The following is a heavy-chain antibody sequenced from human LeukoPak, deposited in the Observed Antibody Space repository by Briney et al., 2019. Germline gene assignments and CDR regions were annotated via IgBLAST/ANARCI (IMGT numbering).Heavy chain of an antibody. V-gene: IGHV1-18*01. CDR1: GYTFTSYG. J-gene: IGHJ4*02. D-gene: IGHD5-18*01. CDR3: AREGIQLWLDLSY. CDR2: ISAYTGNT. Sequence: ASVKVSCKASGYTFTSYGISWVRQAPGKGLEWMGWISAYTGNTHYAQKLQGRVTMTTDTSTSTAYMEVRSLRSDDTAVYYCAREGIQLWLDLSYWGQGTLVTVSS.